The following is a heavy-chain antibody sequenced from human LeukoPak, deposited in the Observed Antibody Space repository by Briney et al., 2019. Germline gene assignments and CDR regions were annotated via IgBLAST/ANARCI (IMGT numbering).Heavy chain of an antibody. D-gene: IGHD1-26*01. CDR2: INHSGST. CDR3: ARDSGSYYFRFDP. CDR1: GGSFSGYY. V-gene: IGHV4-34*01. Sequence: SETLSLTCAVYGGSFSGYYWSWIRQPPGKGLEWIGEINHSGSTNYNPSLKSRVTISVDTSKNQFSLKLSSVTAADTAVYYCARDSGSYYFRFDPWGQGTLVIVSS. J-gene: IGHJ5*02.